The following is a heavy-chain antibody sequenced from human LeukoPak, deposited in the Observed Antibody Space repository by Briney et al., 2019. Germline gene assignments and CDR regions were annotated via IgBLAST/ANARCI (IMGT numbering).Heavy chain of an antibody. CDR2: IWYDGSNK. D-gene: IGHD3-10*01. J-gene: IGHJ4*02. CDR3: ARDRDYYGTFYYFDY. CDR1: GFTFSSYD. V-gene: IGHV3-33*01. Sequence: GRSLRLSCAASGFTFSSYDMHWVRQAPGKGLEWMAVIWYDGSNKYNADSVKGRFTISRDNSKNTLYLQMNSLRAEDTAVYYCARDRDYYGTFYYFDYWGQGTLVTVSS.